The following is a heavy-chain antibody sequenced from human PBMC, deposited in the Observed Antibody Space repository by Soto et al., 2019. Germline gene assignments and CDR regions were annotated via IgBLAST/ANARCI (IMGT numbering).Heavy chain of an antibody. D-gene: IGHD4-4*01. CDR2: IRSKAYGGTT. CDR1: GFTFGDYA. CDR3: TRVRPVTMTYYYGMDV. Sequence: GGSLRLSCTASGFTFGDYAMSWVRQAPGKGLEWVGFIRSKAYGGTTEYAASVKGRFTISRDDSKSIAYLQMNSLKTEDTAVYYCTRVRPVTMTYYYGMDVWGQGTTVTVAS. V-gene: IGHV3-49*04. J-gene: IGHJ6*02.